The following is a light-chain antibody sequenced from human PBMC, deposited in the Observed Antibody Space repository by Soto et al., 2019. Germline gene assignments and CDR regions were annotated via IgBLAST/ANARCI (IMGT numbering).Light chain of an antibody. CDR2: AAS. Sequence: DIQMTQSPSPLSASVGDRVTITCRASQSISSYLNWYQQKPGKAPKVLIYAASSLQSGVPSRFSGSGSGTEFTLTISSLQPEDSATYYCQQSLNTPRTLGQGTKVDIK. V-gene: IGKV1-39*01. J-gene: IGKJ1*01. CDR3: QQSLNTPRT. CDR1: QSISSY.